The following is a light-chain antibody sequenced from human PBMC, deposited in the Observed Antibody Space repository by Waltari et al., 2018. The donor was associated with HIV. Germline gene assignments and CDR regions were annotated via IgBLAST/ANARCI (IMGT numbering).Light chain of an antibody. J-gene: IGLJ2*01. V-gene: IGLV1-40*01. CDR2: INH. CDR1: SSNIGAGYD. CDR3: QSYDRSLSVV. Sequence: QSVLTQPPSVSGAPGQRVSLSCTGSSSNIGAGYDVHWYQQLPGTAPKLLVFINHNRPSGVPDRFSGSKSGTSASLAITGLQPEDEAHYYCQSYDRSLSVVFGGGTKLTVL.